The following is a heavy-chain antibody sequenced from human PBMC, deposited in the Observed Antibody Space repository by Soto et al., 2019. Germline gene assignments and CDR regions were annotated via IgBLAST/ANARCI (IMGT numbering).Heavy chain of an antibody. CDR2: IYYSGST. CDR1: GGSVSSGSYY. J-gene: IGHJ6*02. D-gene: IGHD6-13*01. Sequence: SETLSLTCTVSGGSVSSGSYYWSWIRQPPGKGLEWIGYIYYSGSTNYNPSLKSRVTISVDTSKNQFSLKLSSVTAADTAAYYCAREDSSSWYEGFYYYGMDVWGQGTTVTVSS. CDR3: AREDSSSWYEGFYYYGMDV. V-gene: IGHV4-61*01.